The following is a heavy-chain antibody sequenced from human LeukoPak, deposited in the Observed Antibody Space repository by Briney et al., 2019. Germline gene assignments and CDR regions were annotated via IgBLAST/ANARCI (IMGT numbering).Heavy chain of an antibody. Sequence: SETLSLTCTVSGYSISSGYYWGWIRQPPGKGLEWIGSIYHSGSTNYNPSLKSRVTISVDTSKNQFSLKLSSVTAADTAVYYCARGAVAGYYYYYMDVWGKGTTVTVSS. D-gene: IGHD6-19*01. CDR1: GYSISSGYY. V-gene: IGHV4-38-2*02. CDR3: ARGAVAGYYYYYMDV. J-gene: IGHJ6*03. CDR2: IYHSGST.